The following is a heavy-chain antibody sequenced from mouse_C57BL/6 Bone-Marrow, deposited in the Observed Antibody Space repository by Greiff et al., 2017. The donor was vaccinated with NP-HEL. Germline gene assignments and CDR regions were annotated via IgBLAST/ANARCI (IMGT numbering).Heavy chain of an antibody. CDR2: IRSKSNNYAT. J-gene: IGHJ1*03. CDR3: VRQIITPRGWYFDV. CDR1: GFSFNTYA. D-gene: IGHD1-1*01. V-gene: IGHV10-1*01. Sequence: EVQLVESGGGLVQPKGSLKLSCAASGFSFNTYAMNWVRQAPGKGLEWVARIRSKSNNYATYYADSVKDRFTISRDDSESMLYLQMNNLKTEDTAMYYCVRQIITPRGWYFDVWGTGTTVTVSS.